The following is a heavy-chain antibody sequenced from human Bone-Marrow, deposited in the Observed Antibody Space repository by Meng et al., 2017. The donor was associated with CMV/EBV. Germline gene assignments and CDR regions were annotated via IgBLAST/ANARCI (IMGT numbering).Heavy chain of an antibody. V-gene: IGHV5-51*01. D-gene: IGHD5-18*01. J-gene: IGHJ4*02. CDR3: ARTNTPMFTWGPYFDY. CDR1: GYTFATSW. Sequence: GESLKISCTTSGYTFATSWIGWVRQMPGKGLEWMGIIYPGDSDTKYSPSFQGQVTISADKSLNTAYLQWSSLQASDTAIYYCARTNTPMFTWGPYFDYCGQGTLVTVSS. CDR2: IYPGDSDT.